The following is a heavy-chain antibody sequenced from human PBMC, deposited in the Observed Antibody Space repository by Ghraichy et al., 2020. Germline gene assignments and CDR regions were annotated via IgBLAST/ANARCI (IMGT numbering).Heavy chain of an antibody. CDR1: GFTFSTYW. Sequence: GGSLRLSCAASGFTFSTYWMHWVRQAPGKGLVWVSRIKSDGSSTSYADSVKGRFTISRDNAKNTLYLQMNSLRAEDTAVYYCANFGDYHGSDHWGQGTLVTVSS. V-gene: IGHV3-74*01. D-gene: IGHD4-17*01. J-gene: IGHJ4*02. CDR2: IKSDGSST. CDR3: ANFGDYHGSDH.